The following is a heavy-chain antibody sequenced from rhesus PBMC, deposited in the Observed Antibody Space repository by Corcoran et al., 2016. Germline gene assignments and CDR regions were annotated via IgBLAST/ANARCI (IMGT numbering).Heavy chain of an antibody. J-gene: IGHJ4*01. CDR3: AGRIVGATLDY. Sequence: QVQLQESGPGLVKPSETLSLTCAVSGYSISSGYGWSWIRQPPGKGLEWIGNIGGSSGSNNYNPSLNSRVTISKNTSKTQFSLKLGSVTAADTAVYYCAGRIVGATLDYWGQGVLVTVSS. D-gene: IGHD1-44*02. CDR1: GYSISSGYG. V-gene: IGHV4-127*01. CDR2: IGGSSGSN.